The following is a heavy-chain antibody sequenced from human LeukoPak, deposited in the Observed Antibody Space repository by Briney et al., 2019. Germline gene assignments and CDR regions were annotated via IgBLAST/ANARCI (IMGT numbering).Heavy chain of an antibody. V-gene: IGHV4-59*01. CDR3: ARLSELLWFGELNYYGMDV. D-gene: IGHD3-10*01. J-gene: IGHJ6*02. CDR1: GGSISSYY. Sequence: PSETLSLTCTVSGGSISSYYWSWIRQPPGKGLEWIGYIYYSGSTNYNPSLKSRVTISVDTSKNQFSLKLSSVTAADTAAYYCARLSELLWFGELNYYGMDVWGQGTTVTVSS. CDR2: IYYSGST.